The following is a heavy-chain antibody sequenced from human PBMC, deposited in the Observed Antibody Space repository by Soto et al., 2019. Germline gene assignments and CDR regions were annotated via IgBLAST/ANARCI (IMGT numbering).Heavy chain of an antibody. V-gene: IGHV5-51*01. Sequence: ECVKMAFKGGGDSCTTYWLGWVRHIPGKALYCMAIINLGDSDTRYSPSCQGQVTISADKFISTAYLQWSSLKASDTAMYYCARRGDRSGIYYGTDVWGQGTTVTVSS. CDR3: ARRGDRSGIYYGTDV. D-gene: IGHD6-25*01. J-gene: IGHJ6*02. CDR1: GDSCTTYW. CDR2: INLGDSDT.